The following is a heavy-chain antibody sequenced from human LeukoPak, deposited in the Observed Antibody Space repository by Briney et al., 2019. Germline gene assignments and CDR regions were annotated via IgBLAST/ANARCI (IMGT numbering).Heavy chain of an antibody. CDR3: ARGVGYTLVS. Sequence: GGSLRLSCADSGLTFRTSAMHWVRQAPGKGLEWVAVVSFDGSSENYADSVRGRFIISRDNSKNTLYLQMSGLRREDTAMYYCARGVGYTLVSWGQGTLVTVSS. CDR2: VSFDGSSE. V-gene: IGHV3-30-3*01. D-gene: IGHD5-24*01. J-gene: IGHJ5*02. CDR1: GLTFRTSA.